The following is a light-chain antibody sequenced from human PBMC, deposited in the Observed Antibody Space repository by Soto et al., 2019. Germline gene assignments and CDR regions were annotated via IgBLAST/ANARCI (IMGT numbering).Light chain of an antibody. V-gene: IGKV1-9*01. CDR2: AAS. J-gene: IGKJ4*01. CDR1: QSISSY. CDR3: QQLNSYPLT. Sequence: DIQMTQSPSSLSASVGDRVTITCRASQSISSYLNWYQQKPGKAPKLLIYAASSLQSGVPSGFSGSGSGTEFTLTISSLQPKDFATYYCQQLNSYPLTFGGGTKVDIK.